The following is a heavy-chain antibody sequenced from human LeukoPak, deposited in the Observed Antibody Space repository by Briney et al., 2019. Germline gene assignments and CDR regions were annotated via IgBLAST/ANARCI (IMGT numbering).Heavy chain of an antibody. CDR3: ATRGYSYGLRDAFDI. J-gene: IGHJ3*02. D-gene: IGHD5-18*01. CDR2: IYPGDSDT. CDR1: GYRFTNYW. Sequence: GGSLKISCKGSGYRFTNYWIGWVRQMPGKGLEWMGIIYPGDSDTRYSPSFQGQVTISADKSISTAYLQWSSLKASDTAMYYCATRGYSYGLRDAFDIWGQGTMVTVSS. V-gene: IGHV5-51*01.